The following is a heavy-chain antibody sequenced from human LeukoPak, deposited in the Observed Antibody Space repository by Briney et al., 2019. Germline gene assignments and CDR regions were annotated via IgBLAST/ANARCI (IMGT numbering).Heavy chain of an antibody. D-gene: IGHD3/OR15-3a*01. CDR3: AREDWGYGHYYYYMDV. CDR1: GFSFSSYS. CDR2: IYTSGST. Sequence: PGGSLRLSCAASGFSFSSYSMNWVRQAPGKGLEWIGRIYTSGSTNYNPSLKSRVTMSVDTSKNQFSLKLSSVTAADTAVYYCAREDWGYGHYYYYMDVWGKGTTVTVSS. J-gene: IGHJ6*03. V-gene: IGHV4-4*07.